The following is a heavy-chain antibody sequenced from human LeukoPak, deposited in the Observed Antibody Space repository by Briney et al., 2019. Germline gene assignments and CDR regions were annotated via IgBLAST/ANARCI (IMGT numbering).Heavy chain of an antibody. D-gene: IGHD4-17*01. CDR2: IIPILGIA. V-gene: IGHV1-69*04. Sequence: APVKVSCKASGGTFSSYAISWVRQAPGQGLEWMGRIIPILGIANYAQKFQGRVTITADKSTSTAYMELSSLRSEDTAVYYCAILPDYGPWGQGTLGTVSS. CDR1: GGTFSSYA. CDR3: AILPDYGP. J-gene: IGHJ5*02.